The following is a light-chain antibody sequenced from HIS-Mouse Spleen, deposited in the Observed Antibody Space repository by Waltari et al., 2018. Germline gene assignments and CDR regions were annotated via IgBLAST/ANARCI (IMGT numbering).Light chain of an antibody. J-gene: IGLJ2*01. CDR3: SSYTSSSTLAV. CDR2: DVS. V-gene: IGLV2-14*03. CDR1: SRDVGGYYY. Sequence: QSALTQPASVSGSPGQSITISCTGTSRDVGGYYYVSWYQQPPGKAPKLMIYDVSNRPSGVSNRFSGSKSGNTASLTISGLQAEDEADYYCSSYTSSSTLAVFGGGTKLTVL.